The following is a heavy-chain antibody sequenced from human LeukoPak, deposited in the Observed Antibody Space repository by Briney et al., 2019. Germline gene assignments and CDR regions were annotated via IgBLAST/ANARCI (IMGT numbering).Heavy chain of an antibody. Sequence: GGSLRLSCAASGFTFSSYAMHWVRQAPGKGLEWVAVISYDGSNKYYADSVKGRFTISRDNSKNTLYLQMSSLRAEDTAVYYCAKDLVGATNYYFDYWGQGTLVTVSS. CDR2: ISYDGSNK. V-gene: IGHV3-30-3*01. D-gene: IGHD1-26*01. J-gene: IGHJ4*02. CDR1: GFTFSSYA. CDR3: AKDLVGATNYYFDY.